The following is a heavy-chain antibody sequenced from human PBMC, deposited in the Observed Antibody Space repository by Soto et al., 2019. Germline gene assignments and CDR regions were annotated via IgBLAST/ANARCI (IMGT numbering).Heavy chain of an antibody. CDR2: MNPNSGNT. J-gene: IGHJ6*02. CDR1: GYTFTSYD. Sequence: ASVKVSCKASGYTFTSYDINWVRQATGQGREWMGWMNPNSGNTGYAQKFQGRVTMTRNTSISTAYMELSSLRSEDTAVYYCARGPGYDFWSGRPYYYYYGMDVWGQGTTVTVSS. CDR3: ARGPGYDFWSGRPYYYYYGMDV. V-gene: IGHV1-8*01. D-gene: IGHD3-3*01.